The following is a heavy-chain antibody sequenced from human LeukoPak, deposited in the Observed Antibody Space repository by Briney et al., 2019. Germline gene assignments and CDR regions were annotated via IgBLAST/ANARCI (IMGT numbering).Heavy chain of an antibody. CDR3: AKDFSGGWGVRHAFDI. CDR2: ISGSGAKT. J-gene: IGHJ3*02. V-gene: IGHV3-23*01. Sequence: GGSLRLSCAAPKFTFSTSALSWVRQAPGRGLEWVSAISGSGAKTYYSDSVKGRFTISRDNSKSTLYLQMNSLRVEDTAVYYCAKDFSGGWGVRHAFDIWGQGTVVTVSS. CDR1: KFTFSTSA. D-gene: IGHD3-10*01.